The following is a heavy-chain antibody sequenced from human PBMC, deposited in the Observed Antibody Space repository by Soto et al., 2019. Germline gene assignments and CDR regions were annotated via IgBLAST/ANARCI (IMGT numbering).Heavy chain of an antibody. Sequence: QVQLVQSGAEVKKPGASVKVSCKASRYTFTSYGINWVRQAPGQGLEWMGWISAYNGNTNYAQKLQGRVTMTTDTPTSNAYMALRSLRADDTAVYYCARKPGVTVSNKGYYDMDVWGQGTKVTVSS. D-gene: IGHD4-4*01. CDR2: ISAYNGNT. J-gene: IGHJ6*02. CDR3: ARKPGVTVSNKGYYDMDV. CDR1: RYTFTSYG. V-gene: IGHV1-18*01.